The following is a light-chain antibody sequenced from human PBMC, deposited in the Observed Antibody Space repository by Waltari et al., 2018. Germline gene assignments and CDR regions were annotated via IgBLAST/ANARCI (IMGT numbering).Light chain of an antibody. Sequence: DIVMTPSPESLAVPLGERATITCRSRQSVLDDSNHKNYVAWYQQKPGQPPKLLIYWASTRESGVPDRISGSESGTEFTLTVSSLQAEDVALYYCQQYYSTPYTFGQGTKVEI. CDR3: QQYYSTPYT. CDR1: QSVLDDSNHKNY. V-gene: IGKV4-1*01. CDR2: WAS. J-gene: IGKJ2*01.